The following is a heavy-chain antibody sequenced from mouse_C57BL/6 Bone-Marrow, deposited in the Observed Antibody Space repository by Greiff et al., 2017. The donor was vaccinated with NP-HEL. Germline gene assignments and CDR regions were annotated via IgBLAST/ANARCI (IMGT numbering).Heavy chain of an antibody. Sequence: DVMLVESGGGLVQPGGSLKLSCAASGFTFSDYGMAWVRQAPRKGPEWVAFISNLAYSIYYADTVTGRFTISRENAKNTLYLEMSSLRSEDTAMYYCARHSNYYFDYWGQGTTLTVSS. V-gene: IGHV5-15*01. CDR1: GFTFSDYG. CDR3: ARHSNYYFDY. J-gene: IGHJ2*01. D-gene: IGHD2-5*01. CDR2: ISNLAYSI.